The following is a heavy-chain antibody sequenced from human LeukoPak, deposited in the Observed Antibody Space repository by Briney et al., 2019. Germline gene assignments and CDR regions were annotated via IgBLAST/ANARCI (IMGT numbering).Heavy chain of an antibody. D-gene: IGHD3-10*01. CDR1: GGSISSYY. CDR2: IYYSGST. CDR3: AREQVVRGVQY. Sequence: PSETLSLTCTVSGGSISSYYWSWIRQPPGKGLEWIGYIYYSGSTNYNPSLESRVTISVDTSKNQFSLKLSSVTAADTAVYYCAREQVVRGVQYWGQGTLVTVSS. V-gene: IGHV4-59*01. J-gene: IGHJ4*02.